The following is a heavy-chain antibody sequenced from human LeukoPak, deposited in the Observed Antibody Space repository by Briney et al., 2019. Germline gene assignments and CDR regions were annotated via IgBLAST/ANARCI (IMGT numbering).Heavy chain of an antibody. CDR2: IYYSGST. V-gene: IGHV4-30-4*01. CDR3: ARETHDSSGYYYLGPKYFQH. Sequence: SETLSLTCTVSGGSISSGDYYWSWIRQPPGKGLEWMGYIYYSGSTYYSPSLKSRVTISVDTSKNQFSLKLSSVTAADTAVYYCARETHDSSGYYYLGPKYFQHWGQGTLVTVSS. J-gene: IGHJ1*01. D-gene: IGHD3-22*01. CDR1: GGSISSGDYY.